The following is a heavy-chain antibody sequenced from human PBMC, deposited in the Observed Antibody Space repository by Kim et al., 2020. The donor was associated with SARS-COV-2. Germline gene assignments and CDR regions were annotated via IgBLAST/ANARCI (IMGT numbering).Heavy chain of an antibody. V-gene: IGHV3-9*01. D-gene: IGHD6-13*01. J-gene: IGHJ6*02. Sequence: KGRFTSSRDNAKNSLYLQMNSLRAEDTALYYCAKDISEGIAAAGDDGMDVWGQGTTVTVSS. CDR3: AKDISEGIAAAGDDGMDV.